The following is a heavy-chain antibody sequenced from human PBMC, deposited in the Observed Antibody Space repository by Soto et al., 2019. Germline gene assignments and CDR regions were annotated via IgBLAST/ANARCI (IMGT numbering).Heavy chain of an antibody. CDR3: AKVTPGILWTDPKHGYYYYGMDV. V-gene: IGHV3-23*01. Sequence: GGSLRLSCAASGFTFNKFAMNWVRQAPGKGLEWVSAISGSGGSTYYADSAKGRVTISRDNSENTLYLQINSLRPDGTAVYYCAKVTPGILWTDPKHGYYYYGMDVWGQGTTVTVSS. CDR1: GFTFNKFA. J-gene: IGHJ6*02. CDR2: ISGSGGST. D-gene: IGHD3-10*01.